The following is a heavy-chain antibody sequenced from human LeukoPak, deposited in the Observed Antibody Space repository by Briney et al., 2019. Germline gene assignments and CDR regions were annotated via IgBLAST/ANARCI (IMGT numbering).Heavy chain of an antibody. CDR3: ASLTIFGVG. J-gene: IGHJ4*02. CDR2: INTDGSTT. D-gene: IGHD3-3*01. CDR1: GFTFSRYW. V-gene: IGHV3-74*01. Sequence: GGSLRLSCAASGFTFSRYWMHWVRHAPGKGLVWVSRINTDGSTTNYADSVKGRFTISRDNAKNTLYLQMNSLRAEDTAVYYCASLTIFGVGGGQGTLVTVSS.